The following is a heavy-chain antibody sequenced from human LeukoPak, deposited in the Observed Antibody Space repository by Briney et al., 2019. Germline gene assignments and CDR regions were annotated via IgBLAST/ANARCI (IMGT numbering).Heavy chain of an antibody. CDR3: AREDATMVLSLDY. Sequence: LSGGSLTLSCAASGFTFSSYAMSWVRQAPGKGLEWVSAISSGDDNTYYADSVKGRLTISRDNSKNTLYVQMTSLRAEDTAVYYCAREDATMVLSLDYWGQGALVTVSS. J-gene: IGHJ4*02. CDR2: ISSGDDNT. CDR1: GFTFSSYA. V-gene: IGHV3-23*01. D-gene: IGHD5-18*01.